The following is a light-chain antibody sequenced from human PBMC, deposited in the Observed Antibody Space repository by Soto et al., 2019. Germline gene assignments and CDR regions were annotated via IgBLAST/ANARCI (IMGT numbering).Light chain of an antibody. CDR1: QSVSTNY. CDR2: GAT. Sequence: IVLPKSPGTLSLSPGERATLSCRASQSVSTNYWAWYQQKPGQSPRLLIYGATSRATGIPDRFSGSGSGTDFILTISRLEPEDFALYFCQQYGSSPYTLAQRTKVDI. J-gene: IGKJ2*01. CDR3: QQYGSSPYT. V-gene: IGKV3-20*01.